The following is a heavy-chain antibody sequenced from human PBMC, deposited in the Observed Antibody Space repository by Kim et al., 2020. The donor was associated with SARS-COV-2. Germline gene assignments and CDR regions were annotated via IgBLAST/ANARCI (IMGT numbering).Heavy chain of an antibody. Sequence: GGSLRLSCAASGFTFSSYSMNWVRPAPGKGLEWVSYISSSSNTINYADSVKGRFTISRDNAKDSLYLQMNSLRAEDTAVYHCATVTGLTVATVWGQGTLVSVSS. CDR2: ISSSSNTI. CDR3: ATVTGLTVATV. V-gene: IGHV3-48*04. CDR1: GFTFSSYS. J-gene: IGHJ4*02. D-gene: IGHD5-12*01.